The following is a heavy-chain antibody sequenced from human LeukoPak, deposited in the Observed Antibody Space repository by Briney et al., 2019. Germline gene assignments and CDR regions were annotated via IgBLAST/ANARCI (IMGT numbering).Heavy chain of an antibody. CDR1: GFTLRNYW. D-gene: IGHD3-9*01. Sequence: GGSLRLSCAASGFTLRNYWMHWVRQAPGKGLVWVSRINIDGSSISYADPMKGRFTISRDNAKNTLYLQMNSLRAEDTAVYYCVRDRYDILTGYNPLGAIDIWGQGTMVTVSS. CDR3: VRDRYDILTGYNPLGAIDI. CDR2: INIDGSSI. V-gene: IGHV3-74*01. J-gene: IGHJ3*02.